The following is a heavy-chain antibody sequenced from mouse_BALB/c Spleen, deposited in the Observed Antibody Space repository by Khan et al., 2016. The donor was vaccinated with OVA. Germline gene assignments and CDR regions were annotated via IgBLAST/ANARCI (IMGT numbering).Heavy chain of an antibody. CDR1: GDSITRGY. V-gene: IGHV3-8*02. Sequence: EVQLQESGPSLVKPSQTLSLTCSVTGDSITRGYWNWIRKFPGNKLGYMGYISYSGNTYCNPSLKSRISITRDTSKNQYYLQLNSVTTEDTATYFWACELRGFAYWGQGTLVTVSA. CDR3: ACELRGFAY. CDR2: ISYSGNT. J-gene: IGHJ3*01. D-gene: IGHD1-1*01.